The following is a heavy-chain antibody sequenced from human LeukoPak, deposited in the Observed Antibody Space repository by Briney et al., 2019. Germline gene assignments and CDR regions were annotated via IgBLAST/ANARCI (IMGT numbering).Heavy chain of an antibody. D-gene: IGHD6-13*01. CDR1: GGSISSGSYY. Sequence: SSETLSLTCTVSGGSISSGSYYWSWIRQPPGKGLEWIGEINHSGSTNYNPSLKSRVTISVDTSKNQFSLKLSSVTAADTAVYYCASPGIAAAGITARGAKYFQHWGQGTLVTVSS. J-gene: IGHJ1*01. CDR2: INHSGST. V-gene: IGHV4-39*07. CDR3: ASPGIAAAGITARGAKYFQH.